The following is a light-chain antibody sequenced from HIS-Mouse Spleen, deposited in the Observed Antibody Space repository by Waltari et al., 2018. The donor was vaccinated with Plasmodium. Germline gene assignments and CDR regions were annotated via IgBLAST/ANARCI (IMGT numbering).Light chain of an antibody. CDR3: YSTDSSGNHRV. V-gene: IGLV3-10*01. Sequence: SYELTQPPSVSVSPGQTARTTCSGDALPKKFASWYQQKSGQAPVLVIYEDSKRTSGIPERFSGSSSGTMATLTISGAQVEDEADYYCYSTDSSGNHRVFGGGTKLTVI. J-gene: IGLJ3*02. CDR1: ALPKKF. CDR2: EDS.